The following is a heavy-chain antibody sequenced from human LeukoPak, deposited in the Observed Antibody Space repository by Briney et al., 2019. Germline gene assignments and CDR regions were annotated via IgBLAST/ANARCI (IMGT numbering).Heavy chain of an antibody. D-gene: IGHD6-13*01. CDR2: INPSGGST. CDR1: GYTFTSYY. V-gene: IGHV1-46*01. J-gene: IGHJ4*02. Sequence: ASVKVSCKASGYTFTSYYMHWVRQAPGQGLEWMGIINPSGGSTSYAQKFQGRVTMTRDMSTSTVYMELRSLRSEDTAVYYCARGGPYIAAAAHFDYWGQGTLVTVSS. CDR3: ARGGPYIAAAAHFDY.